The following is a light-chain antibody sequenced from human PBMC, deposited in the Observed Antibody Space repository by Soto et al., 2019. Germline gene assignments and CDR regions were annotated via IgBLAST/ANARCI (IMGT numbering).Light chain of an antibody. CDR3: SSYTSSSTLGNWV. V-gene: IGLV2-14*01. CDR2: DVS. J-gene: IGLJ3*02. CDR1: SSDVGGYNY. Sequence: QSALTQPASVSGSPGQSITISCTGTSSDVGGYNYVSWYQQHPGKAPKLMIYDVSNRPSGVSNRFSGSKSGNTASLTISGLQAEDEADYYCSSYTSSSTLGNWVFGGGTKLTLL.